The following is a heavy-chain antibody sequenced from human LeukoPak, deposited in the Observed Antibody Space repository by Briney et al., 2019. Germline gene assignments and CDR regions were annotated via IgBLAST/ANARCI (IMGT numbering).Heavy chain of an antibody. V-gene: IGHV3-30*18. D-gene: IGHD2-15*01. Sequence: GRSLRLSCAASGFTFSSYGMHWVRQAPGKGLEWVAVISYDGSNKYYADSVKGRFTISRDNSKSTLYLQMNSLRAEDTAVYYCAKPHNQPKYCSGGSCYYYYYGMDVWGQGTTVTVSS. CDR1: GFTFSSYG. CDR3: AKPHNQPKYCSGGSCYYYYYGMDV. J-gene: IGHJ6*02. CDR2: ISYDGSNK.